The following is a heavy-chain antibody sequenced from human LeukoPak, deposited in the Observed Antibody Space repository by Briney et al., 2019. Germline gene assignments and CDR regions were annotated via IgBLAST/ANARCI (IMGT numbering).Heavy chain of an antibody. CDR1: GFTFSNYW. CDR2: IKQDGSEK. CDR3: ARDSSPGYYDYVWGTYPRY. D-gene: IGHD3-16*02. V-gene: IGHV3-7*05. J-gene: IGHJ4*02. Sequence: GGSLRLSCAASGFTFSNYWMSWVRQAPGKGLEWVANIKQDGSEKYYVDSVKGRFTISRDNAKSSLFLQMNSLRAEDTAVYYCARDSSPGYYDYVWGTYPRYWGQGTLVTVSS.